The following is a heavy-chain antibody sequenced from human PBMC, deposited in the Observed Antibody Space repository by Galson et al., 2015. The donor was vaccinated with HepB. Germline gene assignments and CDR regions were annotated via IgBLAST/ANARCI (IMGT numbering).Heavy chain of an antibody. J-gene: IGHJ4*02. V-gene: IGHV3-30*18. CDR1: GFIFSNFG. Sequence: SLRLSCATSGFIFSNFGIHWVRQAPGKGLEWVAVISYDGSNNYYADSVKGRFTISRDNSKKMVYLQMNSLRAEDTGVYSCAKSPYYTDSSGYWPLYYFDSWGQGTLVTVSS. CDR3: AKSPYYTDSSGYWPLYYFDS. D-gene: IGHD3-22*01. CDR2: ISYDGSNN.